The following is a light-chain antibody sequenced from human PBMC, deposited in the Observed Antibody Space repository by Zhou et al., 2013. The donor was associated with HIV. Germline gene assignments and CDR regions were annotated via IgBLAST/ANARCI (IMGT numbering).Light chain of an antibody. Sequence: DIQMTQSPSSLSASVGDRITITCQASQDISNYLSWYQQKPGKAPKLLIYDASNLETGVPSRFSGSGSGTEFTLTISSLQPDDFATYYCQQYNSYSPMYTFGQGTKLEIK. CDR1: QDISNY. CDR2: DAS. J-gene: IGKJ2*01. V-gene: IGKV1-33*01. CDR3: QQYNSYSPMYT.